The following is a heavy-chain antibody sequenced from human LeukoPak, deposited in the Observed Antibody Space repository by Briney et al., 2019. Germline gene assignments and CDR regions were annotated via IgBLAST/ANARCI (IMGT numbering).Heavy chain of an antibody. CDR3: VKENNGAL. J-gene: IGHJ4*02. CDR1: GFTFSSCW. Sequence: GGSLRLSCAASGFTFSSCWMSWVRQAPGKGLERVANIKEDGSKIYYVDSVNGRFTISRDNARNSLYLQMDSLGAEDTAVYYCVKENNGALWGQGTLVTVSS. D-gene: IGHD2-8*01. V-gene: IGHV3-7*01. CDR2: IKEDGSKI.